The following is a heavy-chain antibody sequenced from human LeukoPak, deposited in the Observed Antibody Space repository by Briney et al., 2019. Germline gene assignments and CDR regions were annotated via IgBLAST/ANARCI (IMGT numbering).Heavy chain of an antibody. CDR3: ARAYYDSSGRYFDY. J-gene: IGHJ4*02. Sequence: PGGSLRLSCAASGFTFSNYYMSWVRQAPGKGLEWVANIKQDGSDKSYVDSVKGRFTISRDNAKNTLYLQMNSLRAEDTAVYYCARAYYDSSGRYFDYWGQGTLVTVSS. CDR2: IKQDGSDK. CDR1: GFTFSNYY. V-gene: IGHV3-7*01. D-gene: IGHD3-22*01.